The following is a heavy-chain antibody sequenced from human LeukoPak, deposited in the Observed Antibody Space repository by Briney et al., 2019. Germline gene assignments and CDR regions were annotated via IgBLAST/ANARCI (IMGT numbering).Heavy chain of an antibody. V-gene: IGHV6-1*01. CDR1: GDSVSRNNAA. CDR3: ARISGSGDYYFDL. Sequence: SQTLSLTCVISGDSVSRNNAAWNWIRQSPSRGLEWLGKIYYRSTWYNDYAASVKGRITMSPDTSENQFSLHLNYVTPEDTAIYYCARISGSGDYYFDLWGPGTLVTVSS. CDR2: IYYRSTWYN. D-gene: IGHD1-20*01. J-gene: IGHJ2*01.